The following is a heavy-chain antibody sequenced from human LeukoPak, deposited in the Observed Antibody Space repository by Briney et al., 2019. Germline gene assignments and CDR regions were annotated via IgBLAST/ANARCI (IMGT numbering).Heavy chain of an antibody. Sequence: ASMNLSCKSSGYTFTGYYMHWVRQAPGQGLEWMGWINPNTGGINYAQKFQGRVTMTRDTSISAAYMELSRLRSDDTAVYYCARDPYSNYFDYWGQGTLVTVSS. V-gene: IGHV1-2*02. CDR1: GYTFTGYY. CDR2: INPNTGGI. CDR3: ARDPYSNYFDY. D-gene: IGHD5-18*01. J-gene: IGHJ4*02.